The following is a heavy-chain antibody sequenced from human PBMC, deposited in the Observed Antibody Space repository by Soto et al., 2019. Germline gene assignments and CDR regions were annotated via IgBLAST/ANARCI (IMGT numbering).Heavy chain of an antibody. D-gene: IGHD3-22*01. V-gene: IGHV3-15*01. J-gene: IGHJ4*02. CDR1: GFTFSNAW. Sequence: GGSLRLSCAASGFTFSNAWMSWVRQAPGKGLEWVGRIKSKTDGGTTDYAAPVKGRFTISRDDSKNTLYLQMNSLKTEDTAVYYCTTEHDSSGPYFDYWGQGTLVTVSS. CDR3: TTEHDSSGPYFDY. CDR2: IKSKTDGGTT.